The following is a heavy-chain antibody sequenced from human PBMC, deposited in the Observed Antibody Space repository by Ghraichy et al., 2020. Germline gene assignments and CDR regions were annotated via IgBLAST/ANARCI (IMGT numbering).Heavy chain of an antibody. CDR1: GGSISSSSYY. J-gene: IGHJ5*02. CDR3: ARNPRRKVIGMHNWFDP. Sequence: SETLSLTCTVSGGSISSSSYYWGWIRQPPGKGLEWIGSIYYSGSTYYNPSLKSRVTISVDTSKNQFSLKLSSVTAADTAVYYCARNPRRKVIGMHNWFDPWGQGTLVTVSS. D-gene: IGHD3-10*01. V-gene: IGHV4-39*01. CDR2: IYYSGST.